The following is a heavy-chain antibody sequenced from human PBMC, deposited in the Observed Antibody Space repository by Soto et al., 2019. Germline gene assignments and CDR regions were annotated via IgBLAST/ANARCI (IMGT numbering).Heavy chain of an antibody. D-gene: IGHD3-3*01. Sequence: QVQLVQSGAEVKKPGASVKVSCKASGYTFTGYYMHWVRQAPGQGLEWMGWINPNSGGTNYAQKFQGRVTMTRDTSISTAYMELSRLRSDDTAVYYCARDNANYDFWSGYHYGMDVWGQGTTVTVSS. CDR2: INPNSGGT. CDR3: ARDNANYDFWSGYHYGMDV. CDR1: GYTFTGYY. J-gene: IGHJ6*02. V-gene: IGHV1-2*02.